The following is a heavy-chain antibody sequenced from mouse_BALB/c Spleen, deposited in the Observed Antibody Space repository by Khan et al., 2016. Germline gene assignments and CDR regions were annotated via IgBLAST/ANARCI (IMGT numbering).Heavy chain of an antibody. CDR3: ARPRGRDYAMDY. CDR1: GYTFTNYG. J-gene: IGHJ4*01. CDR2: INTYTGEP. V-gene: IGHV9-3-1*01. Sequence: QSQLVQSGPELKKPGETVKISCKASGYTFTNYGMNWVKQAPGKGLKWMGWINTYTGEPTYADDFKGRFAFSLETPASTAYLQINNLKNEDTATYFCARPRGRDYAMDYWGQGTSVTVSS. D-gene: IGHD3-1*01.